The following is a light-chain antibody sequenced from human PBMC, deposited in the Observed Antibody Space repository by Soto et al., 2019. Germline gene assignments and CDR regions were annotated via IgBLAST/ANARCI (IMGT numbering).Light chain of an antibody. V-gene: IGKV1-39*01. J-gene: IGKJ2*01. CDR2: AEY. CDR1: QSISSY. Sequence: DIQMNQSPSSLSASVGDRVTITCRASQSISSYLNWYQQKPGKAPKLLIYAEYSLQSGVTSRLSGSGSGTDFTLTISSLQPEDFATYYCQQSYSTPPTFGQGTKLEIK. CDR3: QQSYSTPPT.